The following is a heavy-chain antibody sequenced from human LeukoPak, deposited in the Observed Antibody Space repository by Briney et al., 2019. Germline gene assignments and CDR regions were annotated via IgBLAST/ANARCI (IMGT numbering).Heavy chain of an antibody. V-gene: IGHV3-48*01. Sequence: GGSLRLSCAASGFPFSRCSMNWVRQAPGKGLEWVSYIGSGSSTIYYADSAKGRFTISRDNAKNSLYLQMNSLRAEDTAVYYCARSRSTIFESWFDPWDQGTLVTVSS. J-gene: IGHJ5*02. CDR3: ARSRSTIFESWFDP. CDR2: IGSGSSTI. D-gene: IGHD3-3*01. CDR1: GFPFSRCS.